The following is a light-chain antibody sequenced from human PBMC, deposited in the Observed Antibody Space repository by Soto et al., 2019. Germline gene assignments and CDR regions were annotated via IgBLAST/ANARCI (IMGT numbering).Light chain of an antibody. CDR3: AAWDDSLSGRDV. CDR1: SSNIGTNY. CDR2: TNN. J-gene: IGLJ1*01. Sequence: QSVLTQPPSASGTPGQRVTISCSGSSSNIGTNYVYWYQQVPGTAPKLLIYTNNQRPSGVPDRFSGSKSGTSASLAISGLRSEDEADYLCAAWDDSLSGRDVFGTGTKLTVL. V-gene: IGLV1-47*01.